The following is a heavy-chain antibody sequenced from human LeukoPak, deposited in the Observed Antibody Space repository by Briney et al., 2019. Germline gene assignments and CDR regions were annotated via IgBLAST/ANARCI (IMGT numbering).Heavy chain of an antibody. CDR3: ARGWVHKTPQQLKLFDY. J-gene: IGHJ4*02. D-gene: IGHD6-13*01. CDR1: GFTVSSNY. CDR2: IYSGGST. V-gene: IGHV3-66*02. Sequence: GGSLRLSCAASGFTVSSNYMSWVRQAPGKGLEWVSVIYSGGSTYYADSVKGRFTISRDNSKNTLYLQMNSLRAEDTAVYYCARGWVHKTPQQLKLFDYWGQGTLVTVSS.